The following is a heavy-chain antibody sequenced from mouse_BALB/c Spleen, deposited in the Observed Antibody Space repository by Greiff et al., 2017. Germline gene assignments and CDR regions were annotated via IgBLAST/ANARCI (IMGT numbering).Heavy chain of an antibody. Sequence: VQGVESGPGLVAPSQSLSITCTVSGFSLTGYGVNWVRQPPGKGLEWLGMIWGDGSTDYNSALKSRLSISKDNSKSQVFLKMNSLQTDDTARYYCARDGYYGDYAMDYWGQGTSVTVSS. V-gene: IGHV2-6-7*01. CDR2: IWGDGST. CDR3: ARDGYYGDYAMDY. D-gene: IGHD2-3*01. CDR1: GFSLTGYG. J-gene: IGHJ4*01.